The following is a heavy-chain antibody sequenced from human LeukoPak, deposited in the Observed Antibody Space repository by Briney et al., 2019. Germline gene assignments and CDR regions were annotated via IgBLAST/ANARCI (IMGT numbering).Heavy chain of an antibody. CDR1: GFPLSSYA. J-gene: IGHJ6*03. CDR3: AKTSLSDASGHYYYMDV. D-gene: IGHD3-3*01. CDR2: TSSSDAGT. V-gene: IGHV3-23*01. Sequence: QSGGSLRLSCAVSGFPLSSYAMSWVRQAPGKGLEWVSATSSSDAGTYYADSVKGRFTISRDNSQNTVSLQVNNLRTEDTALYYCAKTSLSDASGHYYYMDVWGKGTTATVSS.